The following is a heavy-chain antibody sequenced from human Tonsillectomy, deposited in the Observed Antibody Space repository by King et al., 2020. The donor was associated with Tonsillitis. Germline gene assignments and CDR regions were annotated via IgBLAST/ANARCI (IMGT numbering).Heavy chain of an antibody. V-gene: IGHV3-23*03. J-gene: IGHJ4*02. Sequence: VQLMESGGGLVQPGGSLRLSCAASGFTFRNYAMSWVRQAPGKGLEWVSVIYSAGGATFYADSVRGRFTISRDNSQNTLYLQMNSLRAEDTAVYYCAKDRSGFCSDGSCYASDSWGQGTLVTVSS. CDR2: IYSAGGAT. CDR1: GFTFRNYA. D-gene: IGHD2-15*01. CDR3: AKDRSGFCSDGSCYASDS.